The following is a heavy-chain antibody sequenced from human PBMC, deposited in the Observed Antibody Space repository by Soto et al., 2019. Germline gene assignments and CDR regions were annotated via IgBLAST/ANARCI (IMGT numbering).Heavy chain of an antibody. CDR2: ISGSGGST. D-gene: IGHD2-2*01. Sequence: EVQLLESGGGLVQPGGSLRLSCAASGFTFSSYAMSWVRQAPGKGLEWVSAISGSGGSTYYADSVKGRFTISRDNSKNTLYLQMSSLRAEDTALYYCAKAKTYCSSTSCYVSDYYYYYMDVWGKGTTVTVSS. CDR1: GFTFSSYA. V-gene: IGHV3-23*01. CDR3: AKAKTYCSSTSCYVSDYYYYYMDV. J-gene: IGHJ6*03.